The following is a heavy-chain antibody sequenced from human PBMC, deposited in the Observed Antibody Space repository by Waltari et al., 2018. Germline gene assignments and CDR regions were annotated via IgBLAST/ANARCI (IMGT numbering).Heavy chain of an antibody. J-gene: IGHJ3*02. Sequence: DVQPVESGGGVVQPGGSLRLACEVSGFSTDGMDWVRQAPGKVLQLVANINEDGGEKYYLDSVKGRFTISRDNAKKLVYLEMNTLRAEDTATYYCSKRLEIWGRGTMVAVS. V-gene: IGHV3-7*01. CDR1: GFSTDG. CDR3: SKRLEI. CDR2: INEDGGEK.